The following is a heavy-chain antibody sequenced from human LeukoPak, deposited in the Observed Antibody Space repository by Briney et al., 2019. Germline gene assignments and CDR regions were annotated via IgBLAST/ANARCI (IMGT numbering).Heavy chain of an antibody. CDR1: GGSFSGYY. CDR3: PRGTAYDFWRGFFSNFHY. J-gene: IGHJ4*02. Sequence: PSETLSLTCAVYGGSFSGYYWSWIRQPPGKGLEWIGEINHSGSTNYNASLKSRVPISVDTSKNQFSLKLSSVTAAAKAVYYCPRGTAYDFWRGFFSNFHYWGQGTLVTVSS. V-gene: IGHV4-34*01. D-gene: IGHD3-3*01. CDR2: INHSGST.